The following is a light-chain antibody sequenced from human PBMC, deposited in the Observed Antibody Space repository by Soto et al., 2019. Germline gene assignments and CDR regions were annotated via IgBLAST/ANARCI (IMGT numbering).Light chain of an antibody. Sequence: EIVMTQSPATLSVSPGERATLSCRASQSVSSNLAWYQQQPGQAPRLLIYGASTRATGIPARFSGSGSGTEFTLTISSLQSEDFAVYYCQQYNNWTQTFGQGTKVEIK. CDR1: QSVSSN. V-gene: IGKV3-15*01. CDR2: GAS. CDR3: QQYNNWTQT. J-gene: IGKJ1*01.